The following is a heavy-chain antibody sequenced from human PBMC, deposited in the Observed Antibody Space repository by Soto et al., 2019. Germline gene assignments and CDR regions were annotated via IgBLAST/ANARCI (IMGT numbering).Heavy chain of an antibody. CDR1: GFTFSSYW. J-gene: IGHJ4*02. CDR3: ARGETMVRGVYYFDY. V-gene: IGHV3-7*01. Sequence: EVQLVESGGGLVQPGGSLRLSCAASGFTFSSYWMSWVRQAPGKGLEWVANIKQDGSEKYYVDSVKGRFTISRDNAKNSLYLQMNSLRAEDTAVYYSARGETMVRGVYYFDYWGQGTLVTVSS. D-gene: IGHD3-10*01. CDR2: IKQDGSEK.